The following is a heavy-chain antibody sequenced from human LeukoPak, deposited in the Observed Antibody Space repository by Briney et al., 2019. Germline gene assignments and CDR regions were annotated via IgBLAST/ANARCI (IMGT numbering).Heavy chain of an antibody. V-gene: IGHV3-30-3*01. CDR3: TRIGYSSSCTDY. D-gene: IGHD6-13*01. J-gene: IGHJ4*02. CDR2: ISYDGSNK. Sequence: GGSLRLSCAASGFTFSSYAMHWVRQAPGKGLEWVAVISYDGSNKYYADSVKGRFTISRDNSKNTLYLQMNSLRAEDTAVYYCTRIGYSSSCTDYWGQGTLVTVSS. CDR1: GFTFSSYA.